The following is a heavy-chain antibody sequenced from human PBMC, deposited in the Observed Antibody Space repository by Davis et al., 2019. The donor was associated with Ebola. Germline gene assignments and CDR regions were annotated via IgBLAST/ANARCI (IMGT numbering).Heavy chain of an antibody. Sequence: GESLKISCKGSGYSFTSYWIGWVRQMPGKGLEWMGIIYPGDSDTRYSPSFQGQVTISADKSISTAYLQWSSLKASDTAMYYCARGQGGMVQGVIIIGDWFDPWGQGTLVTVSS. J-gene: IGHJ5*02. CDR1: GYSFTSYW. CDR3: ARGQGGMVQGVIIIGDWFDP. D-gene: IGHD3-10*01. CDR2: IYPGDSDT. V-gene: IGHV5-51*01.